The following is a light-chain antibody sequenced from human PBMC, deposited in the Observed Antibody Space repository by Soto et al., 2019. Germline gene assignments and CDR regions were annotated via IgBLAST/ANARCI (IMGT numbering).Light chain of an antibody. CDR2: AAS. V-gene: IGKV1-9*01. J-gene: IGKJ2*01. CDR3: QQVNSYPYT. Sequence: DIQLTQSPSFLSASVGDRVTITCRASQGISSYFAWYQQKPGKAPKLLIYAASTLQSGVPSRFRGSGSGTEFTLTINSLQPEDFATYYCQQVNSYPYTFGQGTKLEIK. CDR1: QGISSY.